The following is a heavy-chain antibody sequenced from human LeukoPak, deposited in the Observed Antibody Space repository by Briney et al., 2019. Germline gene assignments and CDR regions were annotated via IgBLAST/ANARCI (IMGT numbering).Heavy chain of an antibody. J-gene: IGHJ4*02. V-gene: IGHV1-46*01. CDR2: MNPRGGST. Sequence: GASVKVSCKASGYSFTTYYMHWMRQAPGQGLEWMGTMNPRGGSTNYAQKFQGRVTMIRDPSTSTVYMELSSLRFEDTAVYYCARVDDYGGNSVGYWGQGTPVTVSS. CDR3: ARVDDYGGNSVGY. D-gene: IGHD4-23*01. CDR1: GYSFTTYY.